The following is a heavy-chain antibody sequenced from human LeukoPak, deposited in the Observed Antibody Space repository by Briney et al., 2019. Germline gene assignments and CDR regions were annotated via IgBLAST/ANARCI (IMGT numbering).Heavy chain of an antibody. J-gene: IGHJ4*02. CDR3: AKASVACGGDCYGFDY. V-gene: IGHV3-23*01. CDR2: ISGSGGST. D-gene: IGHD2-21*02. Sequence: GGFLRLSCAASGFTFSSYAMSWVRQAPGKGLEWVSAISGSGGSTYYADSVKGRFTISRDNSKNTLYLQMNSLRAEDTAVYYCAKASVACGGDCYGFDYWGQGTLVTVSS. CDR1: GFTFSSYA.